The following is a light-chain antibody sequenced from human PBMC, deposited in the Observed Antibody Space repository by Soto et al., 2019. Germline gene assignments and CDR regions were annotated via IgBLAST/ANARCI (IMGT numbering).Light chain of an antibody. CDR1: QTVSSNY. V-gene: IGKV3D-20*02. J-gene: IGKJ5*01. CDR2: GVS. CDR3: QQSANWPLVT. Sequence: ETVLTQSPGTLSLSPGERATLSCRASQTVSSNYLAWYQHKAGQAPRLLISGVSNRDTGIPDRFSGSGSGTDFTLTISSLEPEDFAVYYCQQSANWPLVTFGRGTRLEIK.